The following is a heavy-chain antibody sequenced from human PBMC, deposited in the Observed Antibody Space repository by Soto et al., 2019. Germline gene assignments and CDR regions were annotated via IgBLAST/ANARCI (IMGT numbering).Heavy chain of an antibody. J-gene: IGHJ3*02. D-gene: IGHD2-21*02. CDR3: ARANTYCGGDCYFDAFDI. CDR2: ISSTSVYT. Sequence: GGSLRLSCAASGFTFSSYYMSWIRQAPGKGLEWVSYISSTSVYTNYADSVKGRFTISRDNAKNALYLQMDTLRAEGTAVYYCARANTYCGGDCYFDAFDIWGRGTMVTVSS. CDR1: GFTFSSYY. V-gene: IGHV3-11*06.